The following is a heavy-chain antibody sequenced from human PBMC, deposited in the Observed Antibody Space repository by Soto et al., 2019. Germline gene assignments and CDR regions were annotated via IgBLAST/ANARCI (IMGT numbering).Heavy chain of an antibody. V-gene: IGHV1-69*06. D-gene: IGHD3-10*01. CDR1: GGTLSDHG. Sequence: QVQLEQSGAEVKKPGSSVKISCKASGGTLSDHGVSWLRQAPGQGVEWVGGTIPVFNTAKYAPKFQGRVTIAADKSTNIAYMELGSLRSDDTAFYYCARGVYGSGNYYTGPSAFDLWGQGTLVIVSS. J-gene: IGHJ3*01. CDR3: ARGVYGSGNYYTGPSAFDL. CDR2: TIPVFNTA.